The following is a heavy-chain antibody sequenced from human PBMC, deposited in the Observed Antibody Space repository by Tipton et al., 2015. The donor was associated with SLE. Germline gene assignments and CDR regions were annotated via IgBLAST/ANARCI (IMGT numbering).Heavy chain of an antibody. CDR1: GYTFTNYG. CDR3: ARGDVGVSPLKHYFDY. D-gene: IGHD2-15*01. CDR2: ISAYNGNT. Sequence: QVQLVQSGAEVKKPGASVKVSCKASGYTFTNYGITWVRQAPGQGLEWMGWISAYNGNTNSAQKFQGRVTMTTDTSTSTVYMELRSLRPDDTAVYYCARGDVGVSPLKHYFDYWGQGTLVTVSS. J-gene: IGHJ4*02. V-gene: IGHV1-18*01.